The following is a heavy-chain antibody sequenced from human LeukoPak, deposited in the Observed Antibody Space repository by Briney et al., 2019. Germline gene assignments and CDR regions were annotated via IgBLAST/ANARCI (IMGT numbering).Heavy chain of an antibody. J-gene: IGHJ5*02. CDR1: GGSISSYY. D-gene: IGHD2-15*01. Sequence: SETLSLTCTASGGSISSYYWSWIRQPPGKGLEWIGYIYYSGSTNYNPSLKSRVTISVDTSKNQFSLKLSSVTAADTAVYYCARDLDGGNWFDPWGQGTLVTVSS. V-gene: IGHV4-59*01. CDR2: IYYSGST. CDR3: ARDLDGGNWFDP.